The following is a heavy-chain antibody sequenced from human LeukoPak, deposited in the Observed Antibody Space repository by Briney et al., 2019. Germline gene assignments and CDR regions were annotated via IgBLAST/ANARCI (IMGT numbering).Heavy chain of an antibody. CDR3: ARDSSSSWYLGSNWFDP. CDR2: IYTSGST. J-gene: IGHJ5*02. D-gene: IGHD6-13*01. V-gene: IGHV4-61*02. CDR1: GGSISSGSYY. Sequence: SETLSLTCTVSGGSISSGSYYWSWIRQPAGKGLEWIGRIYTSGSTNYNPSLKSRVTISVDTSKNQFSLKLSSVTAADTAVYYCARDSSSSWYLGSNWFDPRGQGTLVTVSS.